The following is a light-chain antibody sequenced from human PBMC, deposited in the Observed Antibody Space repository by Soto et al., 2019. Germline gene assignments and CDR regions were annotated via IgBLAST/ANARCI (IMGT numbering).Light chain of an antibody. V-gene: IGKV1-39*01. Sequence: DIQVTQSPSSLSATVGDRITITCRASQTIGKYLNWYQQEPGRAPKLLIYDASYLQNGVPSRFSGSASGTDFTLSISNLRPEDFATYYCQQSFSIPFTFGPVTKVNIK. CDR2: DAS. CDR1: QTIGKY. CDR3: QQSFSIPFT. J-gene: IGKJ3*01.